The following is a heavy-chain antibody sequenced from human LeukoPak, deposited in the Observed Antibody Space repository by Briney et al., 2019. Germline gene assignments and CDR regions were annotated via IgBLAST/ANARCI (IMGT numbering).Heavy chain of an antibody. V-gene: IGHV4-4*07. D-gene: IGHD2-2*01. Sequence: SETLSLTCTVSGGSISSYYWGWIRQPAGKGLEWIGRIYTSGSTNYNPSLKSRVTMSVDTSKNQFSLKLSSVTAADTAVYYCAREEVVVPAAMGWTYYYYYMDVWGKGTTVTVSS. CDR3: AREEVVVPAAMGWTYYYYYMDV. J-gene: IGHJ6*03. CDR1: GGSISSYY. CDR2: IYTSGST.